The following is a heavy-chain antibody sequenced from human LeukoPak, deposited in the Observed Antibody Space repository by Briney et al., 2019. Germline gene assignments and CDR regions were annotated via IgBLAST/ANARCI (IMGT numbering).Heavy chain of an antibody. V-gene: IGHV3-48*03. D-gene: IGHD3-3*02. J-gene: IGHJ4*02. CDR1: GFTFSDYD. CDR2: ISSDGSNI. Sequence: GGSLRLYCAASGFTFSDYDMNWGRQAPRKGLEWLSYISSDGSNIYYADSVRGRITISRDNAKNSLYLQMNSLRAEDSAIYYCALALDYWGQGTLVTVSS. CDR3: ALALDY.